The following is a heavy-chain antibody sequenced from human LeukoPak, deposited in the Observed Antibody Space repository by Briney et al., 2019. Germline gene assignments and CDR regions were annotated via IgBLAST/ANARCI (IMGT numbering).Heavy chain of an antibody. Sequence: GGSLRLSCAASGFTFSSYNMNWVRQAPGKGLEWVSSISTSSIYIYYADSVKGRFTISRDNAKHSLFLQMNSLRAEDTAVYYCATERGYCSGGSCCGGYWGQGTLVTVSS. V-gene: IGHV3-21*01. CDR2: ISTSSIYI. J-gene: IGHJ4*02. D-gene: IGHD2-15*01. CDR3: ATERGYCSGGSCCGGY. CDR1: GFTFSSYN.